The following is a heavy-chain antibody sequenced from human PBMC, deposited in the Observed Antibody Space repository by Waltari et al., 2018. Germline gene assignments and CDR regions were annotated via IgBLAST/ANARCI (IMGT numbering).Heavy chain of an antibody. J-gene: IGHJ4*02. CDR3: ARGGHFDWLPIDS. Sequence: EVQLVESGGGLVQPGGSLRLSCAASGFTFSSYWMYWVRQAPGKGLVWVSRIHADGSATTYADSVMGRFTISRDNAKNTVFLQMNSLRAEDTAVYYCARGGHFDWLPIDSWGQGTLVTVSS. CDR2: IHADGSAT. V-gene: IGHV3-74*01. CDR1: GFTFSSYW. D-gene: IGHD3-9*01.